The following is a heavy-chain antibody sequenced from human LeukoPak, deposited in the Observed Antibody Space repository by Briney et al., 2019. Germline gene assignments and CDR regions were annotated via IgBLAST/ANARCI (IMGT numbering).Heavy chain of an antibody. D-gene: IGHD2-15*01. V-gene: IGHV3-30*18. CDR3: AKEDGDCSGGSCYYERPYHAFDI. CDR1: GFTFSSYG. Sequence: PGGSLRLSCAASGFTFSSYGMHWVRQAPGKGLEWVAVISYDGSNKYYADSVKGRFTISRDNSKNTLYLQMNSLRAEDTAVYYCAKEDGDCSGGSCYYERPYHAFDIWGQGTMVTVSS. CDR2: ISYDGSNK. J-gene: IGHJ3*02.